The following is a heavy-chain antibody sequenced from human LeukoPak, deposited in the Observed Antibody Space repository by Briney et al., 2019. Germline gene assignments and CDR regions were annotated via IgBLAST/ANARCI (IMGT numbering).Heavy chain of an antibody. CDR1: GFTFSDYY. Sequence: PGGSLRLSCAASGFTFSDYYMSWIRQAPGKGLEWVSYISSSGSTTYYADSVKGRFTISRDNAKNSLYLQMNSLRAEDTAVYYCARDKVPAAIGTDAFDIWGQGTMVTVSS. D-gene: IGHD2-2*01. CDR2: ISSSGSTT. J-gene: IGHJ3*02. CDR3: ARDKVPAAIGTDAFDI. V-gene: IGHV3-11*04.